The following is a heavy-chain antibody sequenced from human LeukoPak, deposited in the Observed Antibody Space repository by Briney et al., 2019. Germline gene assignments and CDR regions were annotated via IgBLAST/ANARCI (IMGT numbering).Heavy chain of an antibody. J-gene: IGHJ4*02. D-gene: IGHD3-3*01. CDR2: IYYSGST. V-gene: IGHV4-61*01. CDR3: ARAGKDFWSGYDFDY. CDR1: GGSISSSSYY. Sequence: SETLSLTCTVSGGSISSSSYYWSWIRQSPGKGPEWIGYIYYSGSTNYNPSLKSRVTISVDTSKNQFSLKLSSVTAADTAVYYCARAGKDFWSGYDFDYWGQGTLVTVSS.